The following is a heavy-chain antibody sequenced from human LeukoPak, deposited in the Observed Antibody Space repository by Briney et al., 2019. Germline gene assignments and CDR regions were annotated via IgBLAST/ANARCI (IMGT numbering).Heavy chain of an antibody. D-gene: IGHD2-15*01. V-gene: IGHV4-59*12. CDR1: GGSISSYY. CDR3: ARGRGGGGSSNNWFDP. J-gene: IGHJ5*02. CDR2: IYYSGTT. Sequence: SETLSLTCTVSGGSISSYYWSWIRQPPGKGLEWIGYIYYSGTTNYNPSLKSRVTISVDTSKNQFSLNLISVTAADAAVYFCARGRGGGGSSNNWFDPWGQGTLVTVSS.